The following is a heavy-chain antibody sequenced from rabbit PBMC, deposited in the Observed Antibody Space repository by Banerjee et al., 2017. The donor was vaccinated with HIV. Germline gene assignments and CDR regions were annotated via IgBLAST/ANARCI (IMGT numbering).Heavy chain of an antibody. CDR1: RFDLNTYG. D-gene: IGHD4-2*01. Sequence: QEQLVESGGGLVQPGGSLKLSCKASRFDLNTYGVSWVRQAPGKGLEWIGYIDPVFGATYYATWVNGRFTISSHNAQNTLYLQLNSLTAADTATYFCVRDSWDFNLWGPGTLVTVS. CDR3: VRDSWDFNL. CDR2: IDPVFGAT. J-gene: IGHJ4*01. V-gene: IGHV1S47*01.